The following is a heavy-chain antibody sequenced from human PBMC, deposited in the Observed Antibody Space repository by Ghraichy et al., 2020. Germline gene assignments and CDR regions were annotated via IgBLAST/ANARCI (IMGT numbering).Heavy chain of an antibody. Sequence: ESLNISCTVSGGSISSSSYYWGWIRQPPGKGLEWIGSIYYSGSTYYNPSLKSRVTISVDTSKNQFSLKLSSVTAADTAVYYCARHEGFLEWLQVDYWGQGTLVTVSS. CDR1: GGSISSSSYY. CDR3: ARHEGFLEWLQVDY. J-gene: IGHJ4*02. CDR2: IYYSGST. V-gene: IGHV4-39*01. D-gene: IGHD3-3*01.